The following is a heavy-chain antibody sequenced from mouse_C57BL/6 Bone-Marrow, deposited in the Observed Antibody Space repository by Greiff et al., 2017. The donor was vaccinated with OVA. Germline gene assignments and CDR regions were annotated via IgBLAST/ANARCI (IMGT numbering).Heavy chain of an antibody. J-gene: IGHJ4*01. CDR2: ISYDGSN. V-gene: IGHV3-6*01. CDR1: GYSITSGYY. D-gene: IGHD4-1*01. CDR3: ARDLELTGTSYYAMDY. Sequence: VQLQQSGPGLVKPSQSLSLTCSVTGYSITSGYYWNWIRQFPGNKLEWMGYISYDGSNNYNPSLKNRISITRDTSKNQFFLKLNSVTTEDTATYYCARDLELTGTSYYAMDYWGQGTSVTVSS.